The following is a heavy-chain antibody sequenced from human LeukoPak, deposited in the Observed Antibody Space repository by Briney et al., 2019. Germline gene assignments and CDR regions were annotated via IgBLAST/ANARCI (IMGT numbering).Heavy chain of an antibody. V-gene: IGHV4-39*01. CDR1: GGSISSYY. J-gene: IGHJ5*02. CDR3: ARHGEYDFWSGYYGWFDP. CDR2: IYYSGST. Sequence: SESLSLTCTVSGGSISSYYWSWIRQPPGKGLEWIGSIYYSGSTYYNPSLKSRVTISVDTSKNQFSLKLSSVTAADTAVYYCARHGEYDFWSGYYGWFDPWGQGTLVTVSS. D-gene: IGHD3-3*01.